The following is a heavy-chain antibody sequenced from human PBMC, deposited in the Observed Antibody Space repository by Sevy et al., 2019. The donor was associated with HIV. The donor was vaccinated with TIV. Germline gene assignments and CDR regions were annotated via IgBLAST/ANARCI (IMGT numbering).Heavy chain of an antibody. CDR2: IHPGNSET. J-gene: IGHJ6*02. D-gene: IGHD2-2*01. Sequence: GESLKNSCEGSGFSFSSYWLHWVRQMPGKGLEWMATIHPGNSETRYRSSFQGQVTISADKSINTAYLQWSRLSASDTAIYYCSMRAHTDSSGYYYRYGIDVRGQGTTVTVSS. CDR3: SMRAHTDSSGYYYRYGIDV. V-gene: IGHV5-51*01. CDR1: GFSFSSYW.